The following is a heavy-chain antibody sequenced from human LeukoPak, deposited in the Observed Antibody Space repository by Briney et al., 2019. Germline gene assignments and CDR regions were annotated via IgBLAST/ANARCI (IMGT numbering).Heavy chain of an antibody. Sequence: ASETLSLTCTVSGGSISSGGYYWSWIRQHPGKGLEWIGYIYYSGSTYYNPSLKSRVTISVDTSKNQFSLKLSSVTAADTAVYYRARETRWGYSGYDPLDYWGQGTLVTVSS. CDR3: ARETRWGYSGYDPLDY. V-gene: IGHV4-31*03. J-gene: IGHJ4*02. D-gene: IGHD5-12*01. CDR1: GGSISSGGYY. CDR2: IYYSGST.